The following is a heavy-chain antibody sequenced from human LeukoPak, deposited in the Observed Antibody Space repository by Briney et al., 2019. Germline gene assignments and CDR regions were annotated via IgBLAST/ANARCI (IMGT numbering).Heavy chain of an antibody. J-gene: IGHJ4*02. CDR2: IKQDGSEK. V-gene: IGHV3-7*01. CDR3: ARWYLAAAIVPYFDY. Sequence: PGGSLRLSCAASGFTFSSYWMSWVRQAPGKGLEWVANIKQDGSEKYYVDSVKGRFTISRDNAKNTLYLQMNSLRAEDTAVYSRARWYLAAAIVPYFDYWGQGTLVTVSS. D-gene: IGHD2-2*02. CDR1: GFTFSSYW.